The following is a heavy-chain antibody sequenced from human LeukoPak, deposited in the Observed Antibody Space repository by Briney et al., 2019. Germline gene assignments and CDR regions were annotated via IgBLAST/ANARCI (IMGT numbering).Heavy chain of an antibody. CDR1: GYSISSGFY. V-gene: IGHV4-38-2*01. J-gene: IGHJ6*04. CDR2: MYHSGSI. Sequence: SEXXXXXCGVXGYSISSGFYWGWIRQPPGRGLEWIGSMYHSGSIYYNRSLKSRVTISADTSNNHLSLKLSSVTAADTAVYYCVRHPDPYYDIFLVWGKGTTVTVSS. CDR3: VRHPDPYYDIFLV. D-gene: IGHD3-9*01.